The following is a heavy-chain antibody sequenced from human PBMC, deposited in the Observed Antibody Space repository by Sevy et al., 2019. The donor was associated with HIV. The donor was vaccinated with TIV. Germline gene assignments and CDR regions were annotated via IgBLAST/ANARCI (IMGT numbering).Heavy chain of an antibody. V-gene: IGHV3-23*01. CDR2: ISGSGGST. J-gene: IGHJ6*02. D-gene: IGHD6-6*01. CDR1: GFTFSTYA. CDR3: AKGDSSFYGLDV. Sequence: GGSLRLSCAASGFTFSTYAMAWVRQAPGKGLEWVSAISGSGGSTYYADSVKGRFTISRDKSKNTLYLQMNSLRAEDRAVYYCAKGDSSFYGLDVWGPGTTVTASS.